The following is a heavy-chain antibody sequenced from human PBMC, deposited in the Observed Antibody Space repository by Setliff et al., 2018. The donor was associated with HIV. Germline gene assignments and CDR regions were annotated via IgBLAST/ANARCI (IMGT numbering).Heavy chain of an antibody. V-gene: IGHV3-23*01. CDR3: ARKYYYDSSGYYSFDY. CDR1: GFTFSSYA. J-gene: IGHJ4*02. CDR2: ISPSGGST. D-gene: IGHD3-22*01. Sequence: PGGSLRFSCAASGFTFSSYAMSWVRQAPGKGLEWVSAISPSGGSTYYADSVRGRFTISRDNSKNTLYLQMNSLRAEDTALYYCARKYYYDSSGYYSFDYWGQGALVTVSS.